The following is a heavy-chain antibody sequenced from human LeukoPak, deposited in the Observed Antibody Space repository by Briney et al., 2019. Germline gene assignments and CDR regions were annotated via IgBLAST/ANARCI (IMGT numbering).Heavy chain of an antibody. D-gene: IGHD3-10*01. CDR2: INHSGST. CDR3: ARGPRKMVRGRFDY. Sequence: KPSETLSLTRAVYGGSFSGYYWSWIRQPPGKGLEWIGEINHSGSTNYNPSLKSRVTISVDTSKNQFSLKLSSVTAADTAVYYCARGPRKMVRGRFDYWGQGTLVTVSS. J-gene: IGHJ4*02. V-gene: IGHV4-34*01. CDR1: GGSFSGYY.